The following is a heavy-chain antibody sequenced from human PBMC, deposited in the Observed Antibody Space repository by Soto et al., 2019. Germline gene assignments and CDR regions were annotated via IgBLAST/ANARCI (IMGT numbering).Heavy chain of an antibody. Sequence: SETLSLTCTVSGGSISSSSYYWGWIRQPPGEGLEWIGSIYYSGSTYYNPSLKSRVTISVDTSKNQFSLKLSSVTAADTAVYYCTRGPLPLGWFDPWGQGTLVTVSS. D-gene: IGHD3-10*01. CDR1: GGSISSSSYY. CDR3: TRGPLPLGWFDP. V-gene: IGHV4-39*01. CDR2: IYYSGST. J-gene: IGHJ5*02.